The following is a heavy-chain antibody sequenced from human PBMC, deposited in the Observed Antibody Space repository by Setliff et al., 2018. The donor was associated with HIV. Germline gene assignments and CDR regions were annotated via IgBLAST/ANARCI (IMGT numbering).Heavy chain of an antibody. CDR1: GYTFTSYY. D-gene: IGHD6-13*01. J-gene: IGHJ6*03. CDR3: ARYGSSSWDNYYYMDV. Sequence: ASVNVSCKASGYTFTSYYMHWVRQAPGQGLEWMGIINPSGGSTSYAQNLQGRVSMTTDTSTSTAYMELRSLRYDDTAVYYCARYGSSSWDNYYYMDVWGKGTTVTVSS. V-gene: IGHV1-46*01. CDR2: INPSGGST.